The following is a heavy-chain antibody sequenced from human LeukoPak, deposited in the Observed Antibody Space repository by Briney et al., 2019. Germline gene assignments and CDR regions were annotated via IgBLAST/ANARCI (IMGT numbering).Heavy chain of an antibody. CDR3: ARLYAGTRPPDY. D-gene: IGHD2-2*02. CDR1: GGSISSSNYY. V-gene: IGHV4-39*01. CDR2: IFYSGNT. Sequence: SETLSLTCTVSGGSISSSNYYWGWIRQPPGKGLEWIGSIFYSGNTYYNPSLKSRVTISVDTSKSQFSLKLSSVTAADTAVYYCARLYAGTRPPDYWGQGTLVTVSS. J-gene: IGHJ4*02.